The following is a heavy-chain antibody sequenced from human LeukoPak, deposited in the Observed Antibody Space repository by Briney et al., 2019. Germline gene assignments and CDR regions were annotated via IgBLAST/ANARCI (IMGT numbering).Heavy chain of an antibody. CDR1: GFTFGHNA. CDR2: LSGSGGDT. J-gene: IGHJ6*02. Sequence: QTGGSLRLSCVASGFTFGHNAMAWVRQAPGKRLEWVSALSGSGGDTFYADSVKGRFTISRDNSKNTLYLQLSSPRPDDTAVYYCAKEVQQFPGSGMDVWGQGTTVTVSS. V-gene: IGHV3-23*01. CDR3: AKEVQQFPGSGMDV. D-gene: IGHD6-13*01.